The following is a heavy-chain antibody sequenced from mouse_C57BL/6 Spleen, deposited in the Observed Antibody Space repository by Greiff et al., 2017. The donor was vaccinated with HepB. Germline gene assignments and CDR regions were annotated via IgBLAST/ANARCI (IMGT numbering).Heavy chain of an antibody. V-gene: IGHV1-59*01. D-gene: IGHD2-5*01. CDR3: ARWGPYSNYWYFDV. J-gene: IGHJ1*03. CDR2: IDPSDSYT. Sequence: QVQLKQPGAELVRPGTSVKLSCKASGYTFTSYWMHWVKQRPGQGLEWIGVIDPSDSYTNYNQKFKGKATLTVDTSSSTAYMQLSSLTSEDSAVYYCARWGPYSNYWYFDVWGTGTTVTVSS. CDR1: GYTFTSYW.